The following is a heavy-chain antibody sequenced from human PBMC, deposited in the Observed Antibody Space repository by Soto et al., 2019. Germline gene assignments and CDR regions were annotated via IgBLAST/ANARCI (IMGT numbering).Heavy chain of an antibody. CDR3: ARDGFYGSGSSDAFDI. CDR1: SGSISSSNW. Sequence: QVQLQESGPGLVKPSGTLSLTCAVSSGSISSSNWWSWVRQPPGKGLEWIGEIYHSGSTNYNPSLKSRVTISVDKAKTQFSLKLSSVTAADTAVYYCARDGFYGSGSSDAFDIWGQGTMVTVSS. CDR2: IYHSGST. D-gene: IGHD3-10*01. V-gene: IGHV4-4*02. J-gene: IGHJ3*02.